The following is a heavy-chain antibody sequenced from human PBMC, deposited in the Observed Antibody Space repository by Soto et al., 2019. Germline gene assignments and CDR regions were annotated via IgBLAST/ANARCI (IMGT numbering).Heavy chain of an antibody. CDR1: GFTVSSNY. V-gene: IGHV3-64*01. CDR3: ARGFGWLDY. J-gene: IGHJ4*02. D-gene: IGHD6-19*01. Sequence: EVQLVESGGGLVQPGGSLRLSCAASGFTVSSNYMTWVRQAPGKGLEYVSAISSNGGSTYYANSVKGRFTISRDNSKNTLYLQMGRLRAEDMAVYYCARGFGWLDYGGQGTLVTVAS. CDR2: ISSNGGST.